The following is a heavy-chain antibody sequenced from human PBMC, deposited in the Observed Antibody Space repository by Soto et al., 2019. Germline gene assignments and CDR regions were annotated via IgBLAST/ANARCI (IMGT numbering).Heavy chain of an antibody. J-gene: IGHJ4*02. CDR2: IWYDGSNK. CDR1: GFTFSSYG. Sequence: PGGSLRLSCAASGFTFSSYGMHWVRQAPGKGLEWVAVIWYDGSNKYYADSVKGRFTISRDNSKNTLYLQMNSLRAEDTAVYYCARDSPTLRGFDYWGQGTLVTVSS. CDR3: ARDSPTLRGFDY. V-gene: IGHV3-33*01.